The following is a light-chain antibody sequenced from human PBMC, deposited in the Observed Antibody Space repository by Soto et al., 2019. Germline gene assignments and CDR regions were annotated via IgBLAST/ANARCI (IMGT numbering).Light chain of an antibody. V-gene: IGKV3-11*01. CDR3: QQRSTWPLT. Sequence: EIVLTQSPATLSLSPGERAALSCRATQSISSHLAWYQQKPGEAPRLLIYDASNMATGIPARFSGSGSGTDFTLTISSLAPEDFAVYYCQQRSTWPLTFGGGTKVEIK. J-gene: IGKJ4*01. CDR1: QSISSH. CDR2: DAS.